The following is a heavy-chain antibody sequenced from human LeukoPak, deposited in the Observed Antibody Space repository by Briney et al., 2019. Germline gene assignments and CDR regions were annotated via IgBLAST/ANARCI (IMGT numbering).Heavy chain of an antibody. V-gene: IGHV1-18*01. CDR3: ARVGSTFYDSSGYYLDY. J-gene: IGHJ4*02. Sequence: GASVKVSCKASGYTLVSYAMNWLRQAPGQGLEWMGWISAYNGNTNYAQKLQGRVTMTTDTSTSTAYMELRSLRSDDTAVYYCARVGSTFYDSSGYYLDYWGQGTLVTVSS. D-gene: IGHD3-22*01. CDR2: ISAYNGNT. CDR1: GYTLVSYA.